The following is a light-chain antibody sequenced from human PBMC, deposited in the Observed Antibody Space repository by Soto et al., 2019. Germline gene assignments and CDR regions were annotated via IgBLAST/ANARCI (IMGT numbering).Light chain of an antibody. J-gene: IGKJ1*01. CDR1: QNINSN. Sequence: EIVLTQSPVTLSVSPWERATLSCRASQNINSNLAWYQQKPGQAPRLLIYGASNRATGIPDRFSGSGSGTDFTLTISRLEPEDFAVYYCQQYGSSGTFGQGTKVDIK. V-gene: IGKV3-20*01. CDR2: GAS. CDR3: QQYGSSGT.